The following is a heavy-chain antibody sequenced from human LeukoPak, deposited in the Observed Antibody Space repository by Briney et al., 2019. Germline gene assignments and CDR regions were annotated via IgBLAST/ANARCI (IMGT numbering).Heavy chain of an antibody. CDR2: IYYSGST. CDR1: GGSISSYY. CDR3: VRQPDLKCFDP. Sequence: SETLSLTCSVSGGSISSYYWSWIPQSPGKGLEGSGYIYYSGSTNYNPSLKSRVTISVNTSKNRYSLKLSSVAAADTSVYCCVRQPDLKCFDPWGQGTLVTVSS. J-gene: IGHJ5*02. D-gene: IGHD5/OR15-5a*01. V-gene: IGHV4-59*08.